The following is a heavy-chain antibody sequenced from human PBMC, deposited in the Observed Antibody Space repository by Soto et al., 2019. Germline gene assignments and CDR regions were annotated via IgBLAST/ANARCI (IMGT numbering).Heavy chain of an antibody. V-gene: IGHV1-18*01. D-gene: IGHD5-18*01. CDR2: ISADNGNT. Sequence: QAQLVQSGAEVKKTGASVQVSCKASGYTFYSHSISWVRQAPGQGLEWMGRISADNGNTKYEQKFRGRVTMTTDTSTSTVYMELWNLRSDDTAVYYCAKCIQQDYYYGMDVWGRGTTVTVSS. J-gene: IGHJ6*02. CDR3: AKCIQQDYYYGMDV. CDR1: GYTFYSHS.